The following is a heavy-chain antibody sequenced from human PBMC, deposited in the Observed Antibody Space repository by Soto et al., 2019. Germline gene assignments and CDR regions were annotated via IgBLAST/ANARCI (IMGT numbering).Heavy chain of an antibody. Sequence: ASVKVSCKASGYTFTSCGISWVRQAPGQGLEWMGWISAYNGNTNYAQKLQGRVTMTTDTSTSTAYMELRSLRSDDTAVYYCARGRYCSGGSCYTLRYWGQGTLVTVSS. D-gene: IGHD2-15*01. V-gene: IGHV1-18*01. CDR2: ISAYNGNT. CDR3: ARGRYCSGGSCYTLRY. CDR1: GYTFTSCG. J-gene: IGHJ4*02.